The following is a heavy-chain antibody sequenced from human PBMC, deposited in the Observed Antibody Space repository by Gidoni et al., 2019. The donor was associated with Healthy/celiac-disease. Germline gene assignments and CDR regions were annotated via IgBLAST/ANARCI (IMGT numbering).Heavy chain of an antibody. CDR3: AKDGRRGYSYGYYYYYGMDV. Sequence: EVQLLESGGGLVQPGGSLRLSCASSGFTFSSYAMSWVRQAPGKGLEWVSAISGSGGSTYYADSVKGRFTISRDNSKNTLYLQMNSLRAEDTAVYYCAKDGRRGYSYGYYYYYGMDVWGQGTTVTVSS. CDR1: GFTFSSYA. CDR2: ISGSGGST. D-gene: IGHD5-18*01. J-gene: IGHJ6*02. V-gene: IGHV3-23*01.